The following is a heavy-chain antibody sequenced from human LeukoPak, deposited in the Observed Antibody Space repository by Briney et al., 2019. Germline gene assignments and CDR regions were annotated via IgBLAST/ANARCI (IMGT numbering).Heavy chain of an antibody. V-gene: IGHV4-61*02. Sequence: ASETLSLTCTVSGGSISSGSYFWSWLRQPAGKGLEWIGRIYTNGGPSYNPSLKSRITISPDTSKNQFSLKLSSVTAADTAVYYCARELAGYGKLDYWGQGILVTVSS. CDR1: GGSISSGSYF. D-gene: IGHD5-12*01. CDR2: IYTNGGP. J-gene: IGHJ4*02. CDR3: ARELAGYGKLDY.